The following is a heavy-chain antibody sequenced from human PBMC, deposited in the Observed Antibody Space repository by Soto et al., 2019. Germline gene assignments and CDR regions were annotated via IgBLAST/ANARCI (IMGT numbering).Heavy chain of an antibody. D-gene: IGHD2-21*02. CDR1: GFTFNYYW. CDR3: ARGGDPDY. CDR2: IQSDGSSP. J-gene: IGHJ4*02. V-gene: IGHV3-74*01. Sequence: EVQLVESGGGLVQPGGSLRLSCVASGFTFNYYWMHWVRQAPGKGLVWVSRIQSDGSSPDYVDSMKGRFTISRDNAKNTLYLQINNLRAEDTAVYSCARGGDPDYWGQGTLVTVSS.